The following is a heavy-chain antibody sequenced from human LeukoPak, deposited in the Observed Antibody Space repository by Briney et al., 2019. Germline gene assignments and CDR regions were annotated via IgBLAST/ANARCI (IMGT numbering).Heavy chain of an antibody. D-gene: IGHD1-26*01. V-gene: IGHV3-23*01. J-gene: IGHJ4*02. CDR1: GFTFSNYA. CDR3: AKSGTSFSFDY. Sequence: GGSLRLSCAASGFTFSNYAMRWVRQAPGKGLEWVSGISGSGDSTYYADSVKGRFTISRDNAKNSLYLQMNSLRAEDTALYYCAKSGTSFSFDYWGQGTLVTVSS. CDR2: ISGSGDST.